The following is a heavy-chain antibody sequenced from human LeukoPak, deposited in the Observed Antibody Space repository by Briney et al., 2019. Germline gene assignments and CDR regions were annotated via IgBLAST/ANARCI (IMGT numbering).Heavy chain of an antibody. J-gene: IGHJ4*02. Sequence: GGSLRLSCAASGFPFSSYWMSWVRQAPGKGLEWVANIKQDGSEKYYVDSVKGRFTISRDNAKNSLYLQMNSLRAEDTAVYYCARAGALWFGELYHYWGQGTLVTVSS. CDR1: GFPFSSYW. CDR3: ARAGALWFGELYHY. V-gene: IGHV3-7*01. CDR2: IKQDGSEK. D-gene: IGHD3-10*01.